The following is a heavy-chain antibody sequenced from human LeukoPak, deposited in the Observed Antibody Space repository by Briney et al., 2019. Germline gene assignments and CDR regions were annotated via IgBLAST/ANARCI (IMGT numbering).Heavy chain of an antibody. J-gene: IGHJ5*02. CDR1: GGTFSSYA. D-gene: IGHD3-9*01. Sequence: SVKVSCKASGGTFSSYAISWVRQAPGQGLEWMGEIIPIFGTANYAQKFQGRVTITTDESTSTAYMELSSLRSEDTAVYYCARDRYDILTGYYQLNWFDPWGQGTLVTVSS. V-gene: IGHV1-69*05. CDR3: ARDRYDILTGYYQLNWFDP. CDR2: IIPIFGTA.